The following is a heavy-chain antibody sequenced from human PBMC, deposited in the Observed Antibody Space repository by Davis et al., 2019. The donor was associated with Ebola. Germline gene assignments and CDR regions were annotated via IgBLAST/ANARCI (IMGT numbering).Heavy chain of an antibody. D-gene: IGHD6-13*01. V-gene: IGHV3-23*01. CDR3: AKFIAAAGKRFDP. CDR2: ISGSGGST. J-gene: IGHJ5*02. CDR1: GFTFSSYA. Sequence: GESLKISCAASGFTFSSYAMSWVRQAPGKGLEWVSAISGSGGSTYYADSVKGRFTISRDNSKNTLYLQMHSLRAEDTAVYYCAKFIAAAGKRFDPWGQGTLVTVSS.